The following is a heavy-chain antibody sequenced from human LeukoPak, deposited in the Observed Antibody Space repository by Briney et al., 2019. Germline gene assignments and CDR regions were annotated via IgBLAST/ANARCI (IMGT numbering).Heavy chain of an antibody. J-gene: IGHJ5*02. Sequence: ASVKVSCKASGYTFTGYYMHWVRQAPGQGLEWMGIINPSGGSTSYAQKFQGRVTMTRDTSTSTVYMELGSLRSEDTAVYYCARGGTGTTPDGRINWFDPWGQGTLVTVSS. D-gene: IGHD1-7*01. CDR3: ARGGTGTTPDGRINWFDP. V-gene: IGHV1-46*01. CDR2: INPSGGST. CDR1: GYTFTGYY.